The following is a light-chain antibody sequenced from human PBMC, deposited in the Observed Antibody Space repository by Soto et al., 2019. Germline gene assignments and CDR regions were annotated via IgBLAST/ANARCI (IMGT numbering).Light chain of an antibody. Sequence: EIVLTQSPGTLSLSPGERATLSCRASQSVSSNYLAWYQQKPAQAPRLLIYGASSRATGIPDRFSGSGSGTDFTLTISRLEPEDFVVYYCQQYGNSPPAYTFGQGTKLEIK. J-gene: IGKJ2*01. CDR2: GAS. V-gene: IGKV3-20*01. CDR3: QQYGNSPPAYT. CDR1: QSVSSNY.